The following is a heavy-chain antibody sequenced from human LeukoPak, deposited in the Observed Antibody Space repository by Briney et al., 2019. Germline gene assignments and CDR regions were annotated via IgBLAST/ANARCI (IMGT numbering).Heavy chain of an antibody. V-gene: IGHV1-18*01. D-gene: IGHD3-3*01. J-gene: IGHJ4*02. CDR3: AKVRAELLYSNLHFDY. Sequence: GASVKVSCKASGYTFTSYGISWVRQAPGQGLEWMGWISAYNGNTNYAQKLQGRVTMTTDTSTSTAYMELRSLRSDDTAVNYCAKVRAELLYSNLHFDYWGQGTLVAVSS. CDR2: ISAYNGNT. CDR1: GYTFTSYG.